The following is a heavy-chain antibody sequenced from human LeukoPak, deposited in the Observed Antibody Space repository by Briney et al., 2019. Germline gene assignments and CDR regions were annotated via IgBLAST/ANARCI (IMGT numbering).Heavy chain of an antibody. Sequence: ASVKVSCKASGYTFTSYGISWVRQAPGQGLEWMGWISAYNGNTNSAQKLQGRVTMTTDTSTSTAYMELRSLRSDDTAVYYCARDAEERFLEWLLSSSLLYFDYWGQGTLVTVSS. CDR3: ARDAEERFLEWLLSSSLLYFDY. V-gene: IGHV1-18*01. CDR1: GYTFTSYG. D-gene: IGHD3-3*01. J-gene: IGHJ4*02. CDR2: ISAYNGNT.